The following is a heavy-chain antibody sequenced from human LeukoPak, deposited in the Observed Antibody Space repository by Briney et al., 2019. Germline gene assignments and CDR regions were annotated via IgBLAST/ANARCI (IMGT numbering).Heavy chain of an antibody. J-gene: IGHJ3*02. Sequence: SQTLSLTCTVSGGSISSGDYFWNWIRKHPGKGLEWIGYIFYSGSTSYNPSLKSRVIISMDMSKNQFSLKLSSVTAADTAIYYCARDRASGDSDDAFDIWGQGTTVAVSS. D-gene: IGHD7-27*01. CDR1: GGSISSGDYF. V-gene: IGHV4-31*03. CDR2: IFYSGST. CDR3: ARDRASGDSDDAFDI.